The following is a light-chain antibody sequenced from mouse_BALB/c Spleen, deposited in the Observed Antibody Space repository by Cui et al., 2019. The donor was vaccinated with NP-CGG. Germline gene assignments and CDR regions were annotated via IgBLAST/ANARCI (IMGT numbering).Light chain of an antibody. CDR1: IGAVTTSNY. Sequence: QAVVTKEAAVTTSPGETVILTCRSSIGAVTTSNYANWVQEKPDHLFTGLIGGTNNRAPGVPARFSGSLIGDKAALTITGAQTEDEAIYFCALWYSNHWVFGGGTKLTVL. CDR3: ALWYSNHWV. CDR2: GTN. J-gene: IGLJ1*01. V-gene: IGLV1*01.